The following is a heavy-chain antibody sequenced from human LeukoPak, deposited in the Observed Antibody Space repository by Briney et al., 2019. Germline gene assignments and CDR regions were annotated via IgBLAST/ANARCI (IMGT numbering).Heavy chain of an antibody. V-gene: IGHV5-51*01. Sequence: GESLQISRKGSGYRFTSYWITWVRQMPGRGLEWMGIIYPGDSDTRYSPSFQGQVTISADKSISTAYLQWSSLKASDTAMYYCTRRPGNYYDYWGQGTLVTVSS. CDR2: IYPGDSDT. CDR3: TRRPGNYYDY. CDR1: GYRFTSYW. D-gene: IGHD1-26*01. J-gene: IGHJ4*02.